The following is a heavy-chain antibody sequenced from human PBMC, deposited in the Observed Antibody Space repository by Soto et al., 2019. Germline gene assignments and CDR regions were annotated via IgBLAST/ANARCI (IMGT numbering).Heavy chain of an antibody. CDR2: IWYDGSNK. D-gene: IGHD2-15*01. J-gene: IGHJ6*02. CDR1: GFTFSSYG. CDR3: ARERRYCSGGSCLLYYYYYGMDV. V-gene: IGHV3-33*01. Sequence: GGSLRLSCAASGFTFSSYGMHWVRQAPGKGLEWVAVIWYDGSNKYYADSVKGRFTISRDNSKNTLYLQMNSLRAEDTAVYYCARERRYCSGGSCLLYYYYYGMDVWGQGTTVTVSS.